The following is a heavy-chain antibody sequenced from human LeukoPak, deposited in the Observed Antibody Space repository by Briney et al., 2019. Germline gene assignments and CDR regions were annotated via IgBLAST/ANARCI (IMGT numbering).Heavy chain of an antibody. Sequence: PSETLSLTCTVSGGSISSYYWSWIRQPAGKGLEWIGRIYTSGSTNYNPSLKSRVTMSVDTSKNQFSLKLSSVTAADTAVYYCARESDYVLGSYLTHDYWGQGTLVTVSS. CDR2: IYTSGST. D-gene: IGHD3-16*02. V-gene: IGHV4-4*07. CDR1: GGSISSYY. CDR3: ARESDYVLGSYLTHDY. J-gene: IGHJ4*02.